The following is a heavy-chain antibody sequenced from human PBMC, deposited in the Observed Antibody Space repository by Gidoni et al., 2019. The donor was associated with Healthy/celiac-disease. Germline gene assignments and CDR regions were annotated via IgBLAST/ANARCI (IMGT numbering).Heavy chain of an antibody. CDR3: ARHVEGYDSSGQYQAFDI. D-gene: IGHD3-22*01. CDR2: IYPGDSDT. V-gene: IGHV5-51*01. J-gene: IGHJ3*02. CDR1: GYSFTSYW. Sequence: EVQLVQSGAEVTKPGESLKISCKGSGYSFTSYWIGWVRHMPGKGLEWMGIIYPGDSDTRYSPSFQGQVTISADKSISTAYLQWSSLKASDTAMYYCARHVEGYDSSGQYQAFDIWGQGTMVTVSS.